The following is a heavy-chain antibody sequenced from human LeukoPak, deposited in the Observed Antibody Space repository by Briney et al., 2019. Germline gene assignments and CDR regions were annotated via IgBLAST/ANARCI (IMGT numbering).Heavy chain of an antibody. CDR3: ARDEKKIAAAGTFWFDP. V-gene: IGHV1-18*01. Sequence: ASVKVSCKASGYTFTSYGISWVRQAPGQGLEWMGWISAYNGNTNYALKLQGRVTMTTDTSTSTAYMELRSLRSDDTAVYYCARDEKKIAAAGTFWFDPWGQGTLVTVSS. D-gene: IGHD6-13*01. CDR2: ISAYNGNT. CDR1: GYTFTSYG. J-gene: IGHJ5*02.